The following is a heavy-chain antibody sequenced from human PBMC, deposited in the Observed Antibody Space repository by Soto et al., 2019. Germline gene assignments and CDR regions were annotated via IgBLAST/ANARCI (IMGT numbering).Heavy chain of an antibody. Sequence: QVQLQESGPGLVKPSETLSLTCTVSGGSISSYYWSWIRQPPGKGLEWIGYIYYSGSTNYNPSLKSRVTISVDTSKNQFSLKLSSVTAADPAVYYCARRYGGAFDIWGQGTMTVSS. J-gene: IGHJ3*02. CDR2: IYYSGST. V-gene: IGHV4-59*08. CDR3: ARRYGGAFDI. CDR1: GGSISSYY. D-gene: IGHD4-17*01.